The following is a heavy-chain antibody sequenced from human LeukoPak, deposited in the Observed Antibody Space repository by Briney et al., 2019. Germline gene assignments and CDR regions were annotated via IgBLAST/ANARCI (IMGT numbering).Heavy chain of an antibody. D-gene: IGHD6-13*01. J-gene: IGHJ6*03. CDR2: TWYDGSNK. CDR1: GFTFSSYG. Sequence: GGSLRLSCAASGFTFSSYGMHWVRQAPGKGLEWVAVTWYDGSNKYYADSVKGRFTISRDNSKNTLYLQMNSLRAEDTAVYYCAKAIRGMAAAGTRYYYYMDVWGKGTTVTVSS. CDR3: AKAIRGMAAAGTRYYYYMDV. V-gene: IGHV3-33*06.